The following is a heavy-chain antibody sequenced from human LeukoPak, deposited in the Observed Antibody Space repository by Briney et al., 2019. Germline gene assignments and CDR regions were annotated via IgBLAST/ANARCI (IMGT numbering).Heavy chain of an antibody. V-gene: IGHV3-74*01. CDR2: INTDGSST. D-gene: IGHD5-18*01. J-gene: IGHJ4*02. Sequence: GGSLRLSCSASGFTLSSYWMHWVRHAPGKGLVWVSRINTDGSSTNYADSVKGRFTISRDNAKNSLYLQMNSLRAEDTAVYYCARDEWRHSAGYSDYWGQGTLVTVSS. CDR3: ARDEWRHSAGYSDY. CDR1: GFTLSSYW.